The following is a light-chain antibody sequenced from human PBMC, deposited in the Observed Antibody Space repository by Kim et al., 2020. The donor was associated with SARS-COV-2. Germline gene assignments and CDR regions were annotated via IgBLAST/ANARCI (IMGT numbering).Light chain of an antibody. Sequence: QSVTISCTGTSSDVGRYDFVSWYQHHPGKAPKVIIYEVTKRSSGVPDRFSGSKSGNTASLTVSGLQAEDEADYYCSSHASPNNAFVFGTGTMVTVL. CDR1: SSDVGRYDF. CDR2: EVT. J-gene: IGLJ1*01. CDR3: SSHASPNNAFV. V-gene: IGLV2-8*01.